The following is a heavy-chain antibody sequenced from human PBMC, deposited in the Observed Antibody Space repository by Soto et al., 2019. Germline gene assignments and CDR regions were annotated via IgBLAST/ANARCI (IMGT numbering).Heavy chain of an antibody. CDR3: ARGYCSSTSCYEFDY. CDR1: GGSISSSSYY. J-gene: IGHJ4*02. Sequence: PSETLSLTCTVSGGSISSSSYYWGWIRQAPGKGLEWIGRIYYSGSTYYNPSLKSRITISVDTSKNQFSLKLSSVTAADTAVYYCARGYCSSTSCYEFDYWGQGTLVTVSS. D-gene: IGHD2-2*01. CDR2: IYYSGST. V-gene: IGHV4-39*07.